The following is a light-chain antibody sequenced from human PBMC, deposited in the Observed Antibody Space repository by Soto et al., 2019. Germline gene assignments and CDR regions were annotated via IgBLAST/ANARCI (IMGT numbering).Light chain of an antibody. J-gene: IGKJ1*01. CDR1: QSVSSY. V-gene: IGKV3-11*01. Sequence: EIVLTQSPATLSLSPGERATLSCRASQSVSSYLAWYQQKPGQAPRLLIYDAFNRATGIPDRFSGSGSGTDFTHTISSLEPEDFAVYYCQQRSNWPWTFGQGTKVEIK. CDR2: DAF. CDR3: QQRSNWPWT.